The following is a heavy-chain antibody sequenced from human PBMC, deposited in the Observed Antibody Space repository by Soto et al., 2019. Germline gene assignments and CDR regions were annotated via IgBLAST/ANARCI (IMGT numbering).Heavy chain of an antibody. D-gene: IGHD3-10*01. CDR2: IIPIRGIA. V-gene: IGHV1-69*02. CDR1: GGTFSSYT. CDR3: SWYFGSGSYYHLDY. J-gene: IGHJ4*02. Sequence: QVQLVQSGAEVKKPGSSVKVSCKASGGTFSSYTISWVRQAPGQGLEWMGRIIPIRGIANYAQKFKGRVTITADKSTNTAYLELSSLRSEDTAVYYCSWYFGSGSYYHLDYWGQGTLVTVSS.